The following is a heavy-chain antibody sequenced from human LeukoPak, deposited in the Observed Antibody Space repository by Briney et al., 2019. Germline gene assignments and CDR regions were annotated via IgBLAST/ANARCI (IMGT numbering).Heavy chain of an antibody. Sequence: GGSLRLSCAASGFTFSSYAMSWVRQAPGKGLEWVSAISGSGGSTYYADSVKGRFTISGDNSKNTLYLQMNSLRAEDTAVYYCAKSRWDTAMASLDYWGQGTLVTVSS. V-gene: IGHV3-23*01. CDR1: GFTFSSYA. J-gene: IGHJ4*02. D-gene: IGHD5-18*01. CDR3: AKSRWDTAMASLDY. CDR2: ISGSGGST.